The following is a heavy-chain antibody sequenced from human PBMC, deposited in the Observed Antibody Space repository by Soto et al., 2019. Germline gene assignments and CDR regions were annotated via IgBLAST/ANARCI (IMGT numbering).Heavy chain of an antibody. J-gene: IGHJ4*02. Sequence: EVQLVESGGGLVKPGGSLRLSCAASGFTFSSYSMNWVRQAPGKGLEWVSSISSSSSYIYYADSVKGRFTISRDNAKNSLYLQMNSLRAEDTAMYYCARDGETSSGFDYWGQGTLVTVSS. CDR3: ARDGETSSGFDY. CDR2: ISSSSSYI. D-gene: IGHD2-2*01. V-gene: IGHV3-21*01. CDR1: GFTFSSYS.